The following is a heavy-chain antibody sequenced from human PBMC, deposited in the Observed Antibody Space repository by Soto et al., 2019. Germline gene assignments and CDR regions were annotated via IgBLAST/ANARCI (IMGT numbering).Heavy chain of an antibody. V-gene: IGHV3-30*18. CDR3: AKDSGQLPTYLDY. CDR2: ISFDGSNK. D-gene: IGHD2-2*01. CDR1: GFTFSNYD. J-gene: IGHJ4*02. Sequence: QTGGSLRLSCAASGFTFSNYDMHWVRQAPGKGLEWVTVISFDGSNKYYADSVKGRFTIARDNSQNTLYLQMNSLRADDTAVYYCAKDSGQLPTYLDYWGQGTLVTVSS.